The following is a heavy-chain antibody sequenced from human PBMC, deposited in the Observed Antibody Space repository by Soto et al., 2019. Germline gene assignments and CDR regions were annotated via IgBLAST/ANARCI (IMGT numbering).Heavy chain of an antibody. Sequence: EEQLVESGGGLVQPGGSLRLACEASGFAFGSYSMNWVRQAPGKGLEWISYISSSSSPIYYADSVKGRFTISRDAAKNSVYLQMNSLRDEDTAVYYCARDGGGESSTSAHYYYYGMDVWGQGTTVTVSS. J-gene: IGHJ6*02. V-gene: IGHV3-48*02. D-gene: IGHD2-2*01. CDR1: GFAFGSYS. CDR3: ARDGGGESSTSAHYYYYGMDV. CDR2: ISSSSSPI.